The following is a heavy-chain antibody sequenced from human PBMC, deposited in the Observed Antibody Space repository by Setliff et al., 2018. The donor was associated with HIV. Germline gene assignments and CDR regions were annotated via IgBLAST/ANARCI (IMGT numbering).Heavy chain of an antibody. D-gene: IGHD6-19*01. CDR3: ARGAAGLDYYYYYYMDV. CDR2: INPNSGGT. CDR1: GYTFTGYY. V-gene: IGHV1-2*06. J-gene: IGHJ6*03. Sequence: ASVKVSCKASGYTFTGYYMYWVRQAPGQGLEWMGRINPNSGGTNYAQKFQGRVTMTRDTSISTAYMELSRLRSDDTAVYYCARGAAGLDYYYYYYMDVWGKGTTVTVSS.